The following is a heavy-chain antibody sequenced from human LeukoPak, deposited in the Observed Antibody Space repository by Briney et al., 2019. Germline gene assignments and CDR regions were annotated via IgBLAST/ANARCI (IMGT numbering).Heavy chain of an antibody. CDR2: ISSSSSYI. Sequence: PGRSLRLSCAASGFTFSSYSMDWVRQAPGKGLEWVSSISSSSSYIYYADSVKGRFTISRDNAKNSLYLQMNSLRAEDTAVYYCAREEGGGSPAFDIWGQGTMVTVSS. D-gene: IGHD1-26*01. J-gene: IGHJ3*02. CDR1: GFTFSSYS. CDR3: AREEGGGSPAFDI. V-gene: IGHV3-21*01.